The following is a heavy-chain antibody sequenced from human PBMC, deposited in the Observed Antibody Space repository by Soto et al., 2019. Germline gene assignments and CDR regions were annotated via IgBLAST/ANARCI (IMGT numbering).Heavy chain of an antibody. CDR2: ISYDGSNK. J-gene: IGHJ4*02. Sequence: QVQLVESGGGVVQPGRSLRLSCAASGFTFSSYSMHWVRQAPGKGLEWVAVISYDGSNKYYADSVKGRFTISRDNSQNPLYLQMSSLRAEEPAVYYCARDWEQWLAGYYFDYWGQGTLVTVSS. CDR3: ARDWEQWLAGYYFDY. CDR1: GFTFSSYS. V-gene: IGHV3-30-3*01. D-gene: IGHD6-19*01.